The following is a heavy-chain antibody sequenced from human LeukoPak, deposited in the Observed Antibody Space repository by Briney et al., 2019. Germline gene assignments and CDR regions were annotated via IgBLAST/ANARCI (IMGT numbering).Heavy chain of an antibody. D-gene: IGHD6-6*01. V-gene: IGHV3-53*01. CDR2: IYSGGST. Sequence: PGGSLRLSCAASGFTVSNNYMSWVRQAPGEGLEGVSVIYSGGSTYYADSVKGRFTISRDTSKNTLSLQMNSLRAEDTAVYYCASLSLGHYWGQGTLVTVSS. J-gene: IGHJ4*02. CDR3: ASLSLGHY. CDR1: GFTVSNNY.